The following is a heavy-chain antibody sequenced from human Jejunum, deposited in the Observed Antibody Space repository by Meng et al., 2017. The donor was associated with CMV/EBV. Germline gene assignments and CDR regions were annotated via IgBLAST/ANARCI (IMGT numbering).Heavy chain of an antibody. J-gene: IGHJ5*02. V-gene: IGHV4-4*07. Sequence: GRLKELGRGLVKFSGSRALSGFIAAGPMSVYDWQWIGQPVGKGLGRNGRSYTSGTTHYNPSLKSRLTMSVDLAKNQISLKLSSVTAADTAVYYCARGSGSYYWFDPWGQGTLVTVSS. CDR3: ARGSGSYYWFDP. CDR1: AGPMSVYD. CDR2: SYTSGTT. D-gene: IGHD1-26*01.